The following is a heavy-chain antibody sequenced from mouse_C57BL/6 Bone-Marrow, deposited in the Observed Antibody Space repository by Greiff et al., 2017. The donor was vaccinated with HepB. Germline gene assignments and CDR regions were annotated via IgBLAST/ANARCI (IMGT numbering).Heavy chain of an antibody. D-gene: IGHD1-1*01. CDR1: GFSLTSYG. V-gene: IGHV2-9*01. CDR3: AKHIGPYYGSSYWYFDV. Sequence: VKLQESGPGLVAPSQSLSITCTVSGFSLTSYGVDWVRQPPGKGLEWLGVIWGGGSTNYNSALMSRLSISKDNSKSQVFLKMNSLQTDDTAMYYCAKHIGPYYGSSYWYFDVWGTGTTVTVSS. CDR2: IWGGGST. J-gene: IGHJ1*03.